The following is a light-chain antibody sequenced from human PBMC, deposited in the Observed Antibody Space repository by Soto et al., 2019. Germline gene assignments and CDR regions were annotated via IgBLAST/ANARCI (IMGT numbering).Light chain of an antibody. J-gene: IGLJ1*01. Sequence: QSVLTQPASVSGSPGLSITIFCTGTSSDVGNYNLVSWYQQHPGKAPKLMIYEVSKRPSGVSNRFSGSKSGNTASLTISGLQAEDEADYYCCSYAGDSTPYVFGTGTKVTVL. CDR3: CSYAGDSTPYV. CDR1: SSDVGNYNL. V-gene: IGLV2-23*02. CDR2: EVS.